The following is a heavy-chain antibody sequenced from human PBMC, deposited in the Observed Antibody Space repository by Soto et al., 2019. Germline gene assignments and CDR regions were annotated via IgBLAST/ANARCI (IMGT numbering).Heavy chain of an antibody. J-gene: IGHJ5*02. CDR2: ITGSGGST. CDR1: GFTFSSYA. CDR3: AKPNLFCSSTSCYDL. Sequence: LRLSCAASGFTFSSYAMSWVRQAPGKGLEWVSAITGSGGSTYYADSVKGRFTISRDNSKNTLYLQMNSLRAEDTAVYYCAKPNLFCSSTSCYDLWGQGTLVTVSS. V-gene: IGHV3-23*01. D-gene: IGHD2-2*01.